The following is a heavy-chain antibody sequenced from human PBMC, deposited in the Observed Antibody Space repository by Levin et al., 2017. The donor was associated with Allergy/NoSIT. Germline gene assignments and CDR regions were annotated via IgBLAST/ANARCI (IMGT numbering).Heavy chain of an antibody. CDR2: ISYDGSNK. V-gene: IGHV3-30*18. CDR1: GFTFSSYG. D-gene: IGHD3-22*01. CDR3: AKDSNSYDSSGYPDY. J-gene: IGHJ4*02. Sequence: LSLTCAASGFTFSSYGMHWVRQAPGKGLEWVAVISYDGSNKYYADSVKGRFTISRDNSKNTLYLQMNSLRAEDTAVYYCAKDSNSYDSSGYPDYWGQGTLVTVSS.